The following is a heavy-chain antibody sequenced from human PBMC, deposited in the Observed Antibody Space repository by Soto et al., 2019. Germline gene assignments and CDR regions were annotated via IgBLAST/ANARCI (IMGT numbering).Heavy chain of an antibody. CDR3: AKRALSGSYAPYYFDY. Sequence: GGSLRLSCAASGFTFSSYGMHWVRQAPGKGLEWVAVISYDGSNKYYADSVKGRFTISRDNSKNTLYLQMNSLRAEDTAVYYCAKRALSGSYAPYYFDYWGQGTLVTVSS. D-gene: IGHD1-26*01. J-gene: IGHJ4*02. V-gene: IGHV3-30*18. CDR2: ISYDGSNK. CDR1: GFTFSSYG.